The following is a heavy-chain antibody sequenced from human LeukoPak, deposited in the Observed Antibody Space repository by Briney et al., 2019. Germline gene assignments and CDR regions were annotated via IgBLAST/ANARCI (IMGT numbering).Heavy chain of an antibody. V-gene: IGHV1-69*13. CDR1: GGTFSSYA. CDR3: AKKTIVGATVDAFDI. CDR2: IIPIFGTA. D-gene: IGHD1-26*01. J-gene: IGHJ3*02. Sequence: SVKVSCKASGGTFSSYAISWVRQAPRQGLEWMGGIIPIFGTANYAQKFQGRVTITADESTSTAYMELSSLRSEDTAVYYCAKKTIVGATVDAFDIWGQGTMVTVSS.